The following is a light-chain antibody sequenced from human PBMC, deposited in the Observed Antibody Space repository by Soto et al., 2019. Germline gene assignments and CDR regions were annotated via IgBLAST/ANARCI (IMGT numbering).Light chain of an antibody. V-gene: IGLV2-14*01. J-gene: IGLJ2*01. CDR2: EVS. CDR1: SSDIGAYGY. Sequence: QSVLTQPASVSGSPGQSITISCTGTSSDIGAYGYVSWYQHRPGKAPKLLIYEVSNRPAGVSDRFSGSKSGNTASLTISGLQAEDEAHYYCTSYTGTYTVVFGGGTKLPS. CDR3: TSYTGTYTVV.